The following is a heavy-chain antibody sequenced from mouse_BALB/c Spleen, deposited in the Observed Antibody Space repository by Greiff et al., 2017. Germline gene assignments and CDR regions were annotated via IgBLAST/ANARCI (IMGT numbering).Heavy chain of an antibody. CDR1: GYTFTSYV. CDR3: ARGSLVDAMDY. J-gene: IGHJ4*01. D-gene: IGHD6-2*01. Sequence: VQLQQSGPELVKPGASVKMSCKASGYTFTSYVMHWVKQKPGQGLEWIGYINPYNDGTKYNEKFKGKATLTSDKSSSTAYMELSSLTSEDSAVYYCARGSLVDAMDYWGQGTSVTVSS. CDR2: INPYNDGT. V-gene: IGHV1-14*01.